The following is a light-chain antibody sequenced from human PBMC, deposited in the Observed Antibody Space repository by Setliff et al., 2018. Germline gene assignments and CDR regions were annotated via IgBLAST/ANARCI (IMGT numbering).Light chain of an antibody. J-gene: IGLJ2*01. Sequence: QSVLTQPPSASGTPGQRVTISCSGSRSNIGSNAVNWYQLLPGTAPKFLMYSNNQRASGVPDRFSGSKSGTSASLAISGLQSEDEADYYCATWDDSLNGPVFGGGTQLTVL. CDR2: SNN. CDR3: ATWDDSLNGPV. V-gene: IGLV1-44*01. CDR1: RSNIGSNA.